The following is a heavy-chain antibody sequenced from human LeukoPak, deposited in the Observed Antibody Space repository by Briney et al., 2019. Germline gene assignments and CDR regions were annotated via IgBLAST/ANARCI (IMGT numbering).Heavy chain of an antibody. CDR3: ARDSAVAGDSCFDY. Sequence: GGSLRLSCAASGFTVSTNYMSWVRQAPGKGLEWVSVIYSGGSTYYADSVEGRFSISRDNSKNTLYLQMNSLRAEDTAVYYCARDSAVAGDSCFDYWGQGTLVTVSS. CDR1: GFTVSTNY. V-gene: IGHV3-66*01. J-gene: IGHJ4*02. D-gene: IGHD6-19*01. CDR2: IYSGGST.